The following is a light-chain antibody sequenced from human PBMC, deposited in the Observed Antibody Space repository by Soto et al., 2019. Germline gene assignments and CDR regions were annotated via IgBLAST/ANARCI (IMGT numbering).Light chain of an antibody. J-gene: IGKJ4*01. CDR2: AAS. CDR3: QQYYSYPPP. V-gene: IGKV1-8*01. Sequence: VAASKKDRVTITCRASQGISSYLAWYQQKPGKAPKLLIYAASTLQSGVPSRFSGSGSGTDFTLTISCLQSEDFATYYCQQYYSYPPPFGGGTKVAIK. CDR1: QGISSY.